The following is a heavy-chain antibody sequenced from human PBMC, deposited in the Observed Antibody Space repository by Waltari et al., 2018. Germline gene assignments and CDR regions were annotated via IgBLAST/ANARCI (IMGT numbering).Heavy chain of an antibody. CDR3: ARGRGDTLADY. V-gene: IGHV3-7*02. Sequence: EVQLVESGGDLVQPGGSLRLSCVASGFGLSGYWMIWVRQAPGKGLEWVASIRHDETTKSYVDFVKGRFTISRDNAKNSLYLQMNNLRAEDTALYYCARGRGDTLADYWGQGTLVAVSS. CDR1: GFGLSGYW. CDR2: IRHDETTK. D-gene: IGHD2-21*01. J-gene: IGHJ4*02.